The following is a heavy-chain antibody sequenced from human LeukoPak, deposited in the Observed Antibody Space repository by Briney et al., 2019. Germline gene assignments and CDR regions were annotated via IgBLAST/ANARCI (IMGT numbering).Heavy chain of an antibody. CDR2: VDPADGQM. J-gene: IGHJ5*02. V-gene: IGHV1-69-2*01. CDR1: GYNFGDYF. CDR3: ATWGLTGTTPDWFDT. D-gene: IGHD1-20*01. Sequence: GASVKVSCKASGYNFGDYFMNWIQQAPGKGLEWMGRVDPADGQMIYTEKFQGRVTMTADTSADTAYMVLTGLRSEDTAVYYCATWGLTGTTPDWFDTWGQGTLVTVSS.